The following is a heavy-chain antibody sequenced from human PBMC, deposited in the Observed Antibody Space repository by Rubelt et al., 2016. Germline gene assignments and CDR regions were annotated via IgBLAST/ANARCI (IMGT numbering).Heavy chain of an antibody. CDR3: ARDLVGVVITAHDAFDI. CDR2: IIPIFGTA. Sequence: VQLVQSGAEVKKPGSSVKVSCKASGGTFSSYAISWVRQAPGLGLEWMGGIIPIFGTANYAQKLQGRVTITSDKSTSTAYMELSSLRSEDTAVYYCARDLVGVVITAHDAFDIWGQGTMVTVSS. D-gene: IGHD3-22*01. V-gene: IGHV1-69*06. CDR1: GGTFSSYA. J-gene: IGHJ3*02.